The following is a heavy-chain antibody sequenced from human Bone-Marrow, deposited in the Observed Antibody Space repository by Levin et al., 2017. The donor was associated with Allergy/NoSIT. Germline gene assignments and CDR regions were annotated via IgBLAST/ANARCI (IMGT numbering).Heavy chain of an antibody. V-gene: IGHV1-2*06. CDR1: GYTFTGYY. D-gene: IGHD3-22*01. CDR3: AREHYDSSGYYSKYYYDDGMDV. Sequence: ASVKVSCKASGYTFTGYYMHWVRLAPGQGLEWMGRINPNIGGTNYAQKFQGRVTMTRDTSISTAYMELSRLRSDDTAVYYCAREHYDSSGYYSKYYYDDGMDVWGQGTTVTVSS. CDR2: INPNIGGT. J-gene: IGHJ6*02.